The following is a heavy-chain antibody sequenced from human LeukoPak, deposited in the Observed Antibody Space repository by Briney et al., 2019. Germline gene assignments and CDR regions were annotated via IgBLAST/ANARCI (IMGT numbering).Heavy chain of an antibody. CDR2: IYSGGST. CDR1: GFTVSSNY. Sequence: GGSLRLSCAASGFTVSSNYMSWVRQAPGKGLEWVSVIYSGGSTYYADSVKGRFTISRDNSKNTLYLQMNSLRAEDTAVYYCATDRRGELFYPYYFDFWGQGTLVSVSS. J-gene: IGHJ4*02. CDR3: ATDRRGELFYPYYFDF. V-gene: IGHV3-53*01. D-gene: IGHD3-10*01.